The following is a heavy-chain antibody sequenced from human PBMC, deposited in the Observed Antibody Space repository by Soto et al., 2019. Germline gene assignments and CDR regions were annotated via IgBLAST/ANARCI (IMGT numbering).Heavy chain of an antibody. J-gene: IGHJ4*02. CDR1: GGAISSGDYY. D-gene: IGHD3-22*01. Sequence: SETLSLNCTVSGGAISSGDYYWSWIRQPPGKGLEWILYIYYSGSTYYNPSLKSRVTISVDTSKNQFSLKLSSVTAADTAVYYCARSSTYYYDSSGYQANYYFDYWGQGTLVTVSS. CDR2: IYYSGST. CDR3: ARSSTYYYDSSGYQANYYFDY. V-gene: IGHV4-30-4*01.